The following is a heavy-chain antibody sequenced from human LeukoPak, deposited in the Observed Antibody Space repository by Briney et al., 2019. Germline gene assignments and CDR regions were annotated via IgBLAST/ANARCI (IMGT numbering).Heavy chain of an antibody. V-gene: IGHV4-59*13. CDR3: ASAGYCSGPPCHTSRPVYNWFDP. CDR2: VYYSWNTNYN. J-gene: IGHJ5*02. Sequence: SETLSLTCSVSGVSISSYYWTWVRQPPGKGLECVIYVYYSWNTNYNNYNPSLKSRVNISMDTSKNQFSQKLASVPPAYAAMYYCASAGYCSGPPCHTSRPVYNWFDPWGQGTKVTVSS. D-gene: IGHD2-15*01. CDR1: GVSISSYY.